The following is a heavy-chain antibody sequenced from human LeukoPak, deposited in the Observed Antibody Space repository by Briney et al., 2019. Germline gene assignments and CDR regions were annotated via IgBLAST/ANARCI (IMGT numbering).Heavy chain of an antibody. CDR1: GYTFPSYD. J-gene: IGHJ4*02. Sequence: ASVKVSCKTSGYTFPSYDINWVRQATGQGLEWMGWMNPNSGNTGYTQKFQGRVTISRNTSITTAYMELSSLRSEDMAVYYCARGPKWTGSYYYFDYWGQGTLVTVSS. CDR3: ARGPKWTGSYYYFDY. D-gene: IGHD1-26*01. V-gene: IGHV1-8*01. CDR2: MNPNSGNT.